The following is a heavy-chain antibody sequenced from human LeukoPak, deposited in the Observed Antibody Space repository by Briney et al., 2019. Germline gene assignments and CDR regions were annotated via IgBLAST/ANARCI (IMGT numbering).Heavy chain of an antibody. V-gene: IGHV4-4*02. D-gene: IGHD6-19*01. CDR1: GGSISSSNW. CDR3: ARAMGIAVAGFDY. Sequence: SGTLSLTCAVSGGSISSSNWWSWVRPPPGKGLEWIGEIYHSGSTNYNPSLKSRVTISVDKSKNQFSLKLSSVTAADTAVYYCARAMGIAVAGFDYWGQGTLVTVSS. J-gene: IGHJ4*02. CDR2: IYHSGST.